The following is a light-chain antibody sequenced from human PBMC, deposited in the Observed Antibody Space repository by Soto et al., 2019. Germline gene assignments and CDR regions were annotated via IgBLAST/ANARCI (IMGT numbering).Light chain of an antibody. V-gene: IGKV1-33*01. J-gene: IGKJ4*01. CDR2: DGS. CDR3: QQYDYVPLT. Sequence: DIQMTQSPPSLSASVGDSVTITCQATQNIRNYLNWYQHKPGRAPKLLIYDGSSLQTGVPSSFSGSGSGTDFTLIITDLQSEDAATYYCQQYDYVPLTFGGGTKVEI. CDR1: QNIRNY.